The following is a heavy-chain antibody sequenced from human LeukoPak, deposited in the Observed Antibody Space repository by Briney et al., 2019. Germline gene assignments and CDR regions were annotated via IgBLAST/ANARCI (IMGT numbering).Heavy chain of an antibody. Sequence: ASVKVSCKASGFTFTSSAVQWVRQARGQRLEWIGWIVVGSGNTNYAQKFQERVTITRDMSTSTAYMELSSLRSEDTAVYYCARWVVRSQLPLFYAFDTWGQGTMVTVSS. D-gene: IGHD2-2*01. CDR1: GFTFTSSA. J-gene: IGHJ3*02. CDR3: ARWVVRSQLPLFYAFDT. CDR2: IVVGSGNT. V-gene: IGHV1-58*01.